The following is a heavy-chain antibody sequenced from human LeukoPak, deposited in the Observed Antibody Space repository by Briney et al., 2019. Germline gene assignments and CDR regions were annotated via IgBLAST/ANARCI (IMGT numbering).Heavy chain of an antibody. D-gene: IGHD5-24*01. V-gene: IGHV4-34*01. CDR3: AREEMATTPVPKYYFDY. Sequence: SETLSLTCAVYGGSFSGYYWSWIRQPPGKGLEWIGEINHSGSTNYNPSLKSRVTISVDTSKNQFSLKLSSVTAADTAVYYCAREEMATTPVPKYYFDYWGQGTLVTVSS. J-gene: IGHJ4*02. CDR1: GGSFSGYY. CDR2: INHSGST.